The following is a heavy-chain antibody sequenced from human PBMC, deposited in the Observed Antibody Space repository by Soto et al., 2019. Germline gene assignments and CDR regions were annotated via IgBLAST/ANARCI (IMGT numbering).Heavy chain of an antibody. CDR3: AKDRDIVVVQPYFDY. CDR1: GFTFSSYA. Sequence: PGGSLRLSCAASGFTFSSYAMSWVRQAPGKGLEWVSAISGSGGSTYYADSVKGRFTISRDNSKNTLYLQMNSLRAEDTAVYYCAKDRDIVVVQPYFDYWGQGTLVTVSS. CDR2: ISGSGGST. V-gene: IGHV3-23*01. J-gene: IGHJ4*02. D-gene: IGHD2-2*01.